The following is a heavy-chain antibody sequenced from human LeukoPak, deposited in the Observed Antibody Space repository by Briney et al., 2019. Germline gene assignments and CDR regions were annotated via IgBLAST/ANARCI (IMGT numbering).Heavy chain of an antibody. CDR2: IYYSGST. D-gene: IGHD6-6*01. J-gene: IGHJ4*02. CDR3: ARGDQYSSSSGDY. V-gene: IGHV4-30-4*08. CDR1: GGSISSGDYY. Sequence: SETLSLTCTVSGGSISSGDYYWSWIRQPPGKGLEWIGYIYYSGSTYYNPSLKSRVTISVDTSKNQFSLKLSSVTAADTAVYYCARGDQYSSSSGDYWGQGTLVNVSS.